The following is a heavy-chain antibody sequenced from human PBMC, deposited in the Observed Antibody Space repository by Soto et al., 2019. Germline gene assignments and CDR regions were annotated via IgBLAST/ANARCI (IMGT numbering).Heavy chain of an antibody. CDR2: IYYSGST. J-gene: IGHJ4*02. D-gene: IGHD3-16*01. V-gene: IGHV4-31*03. Sequence: PSETLSLTCTVSGGSISRGGYYWSWIRQHPGKGLEWIGYIYYSGSTYYNPSLKSRVTISVDTSTSTAYMELRSLRSADTAVYYCARGGTPIAYWGQGTLVTVSS. CDR3: ARGGTPIAY. CDR1: GGSISRGGYY.